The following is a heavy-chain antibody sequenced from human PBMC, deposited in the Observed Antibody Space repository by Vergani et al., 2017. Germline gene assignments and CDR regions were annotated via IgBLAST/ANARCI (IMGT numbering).Heavy chain of an antibody. CDR3: SRGRSEGLRGRYFDY. D-gene: IGHD5-12*01. V-gene: IGHV4-30-2*01. J-gene: IGHJ4*02. Sequence: QLQLQESGSGLVKPSQTLSLTCAVSGGSISSGGYSWSWIRQPPGKGLEWIGYIYHSGSTYYNPSLKSRVTISVDTSKNQFSLKLSSVTAADTAVYYCSRGRSEGLRGRYFDYWGQGTLVTVSS. CDR2: IYHSGST. CDR1: GGSISSGGYS.